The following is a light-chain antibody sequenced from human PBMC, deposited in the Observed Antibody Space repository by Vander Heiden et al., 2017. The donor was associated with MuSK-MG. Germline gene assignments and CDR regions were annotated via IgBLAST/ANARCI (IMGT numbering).Light chain of an antibody. CDR2: LGS. J-gene: IGKJ3*01. V-gene: IGKV2-28*01. Sequence: IVMTQSPPSLTVTPGEPASIPCRSSQSLLHSNGYNYLDWYLQKPGQSPQLLIYLGSNRASGVPDRFSGSGSGTDFTLKISRVEAEDVGVYYCMQALQSPFTFGPGTKVDIK. CDR3: MQALQSPFT. CDR1: QSLLHSNGYNY.